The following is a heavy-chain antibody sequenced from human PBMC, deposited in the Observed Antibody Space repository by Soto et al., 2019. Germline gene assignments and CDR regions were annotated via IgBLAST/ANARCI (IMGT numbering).Heavy chain of an antibody. D-gene: IGHD3-10*01. CDR3: ARGRQQVGY. J-gene: IGHJ4*02. CDR1: GGSFSGYY. CDR2: INHSGST. V-gene: IGHV4-34*01. Sequence: SETLSLTCAVYGGSFSGYYWSWIRQPPGKGLEWIGEINHSGSTNYNPSLKSRVTISVDTSKNQFSLKLSSVTAADTAVYYCARGRQQVGYWGQGTLVTVSS.